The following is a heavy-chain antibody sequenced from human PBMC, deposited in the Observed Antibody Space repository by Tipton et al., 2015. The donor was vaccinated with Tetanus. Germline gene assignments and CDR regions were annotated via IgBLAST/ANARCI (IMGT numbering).Heavy chain of an antibody. J-gene: IGHJ4*02. CDR2: ISYSGST. V-gene: IGHV4-61*01. CDR3: ARANYNFPKKGPFDS. D-gene: IGHD3-3*01. CDR1: GGSIRSDNYY. Sequence: TLSLTCSVSGGSIRSDNYYWNWIRQPPGKGLEWLAYISYSGSTNSNYALKSRITISRDTSKNQISLKLSSVTAADTAVYYCARANYNFPKKGPFDSWGQGTLVIVSS.